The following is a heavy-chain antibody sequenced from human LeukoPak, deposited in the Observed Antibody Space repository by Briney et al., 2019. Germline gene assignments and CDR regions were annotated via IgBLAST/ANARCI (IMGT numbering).Heavy chain of an antibody. CDR1: GFTFDDYA. D-gene: IGHD3-10*02. Sequence: PGRSLRLSCAASGFTFDDYAMHWVRQAPGKGLEWVSGISWNSGSLGYADSVKGRFTISRDNAKNSLYLQLNSLRDEDTAVYYCARCSGYGMDVWGQGTTVTVSS. CDR2: ISWNSGSL. CDR3: ARCSGYGMDV. J-gene: IGHJ6*02. V-gene: IGHV3-9*01.